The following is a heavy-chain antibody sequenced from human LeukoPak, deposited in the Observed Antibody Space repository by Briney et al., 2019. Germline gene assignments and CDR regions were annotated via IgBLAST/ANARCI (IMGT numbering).Heavy chain of an antibody. CDR2: IIPIFGTA. CDR3: ASRGIYSSSRNLPFDP. V-gene: IGHV1-69*05. CDR1: GGTFSSYA. D-gene: IGHD6-13*01. Sequence: SVKVSCKASGGTFSSYAISWVRQAPGQGLEWMGGIIPIFGTANYAQKFQGRVTITTDESTSTAYMELSSLRSEDTAVYYCASRGIYSSSRNLPFDPWGQGTLVTVSS. J-gene: IGHJ5*02.